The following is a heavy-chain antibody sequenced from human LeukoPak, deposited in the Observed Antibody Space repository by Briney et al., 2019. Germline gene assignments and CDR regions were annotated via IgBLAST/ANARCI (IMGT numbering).Heavy chain of an antibody. J-gene: IGHJ4*02. CDR2: FDPEDGET. V-gene: IGHV1-24*01. Sequence: ASVKVSCKVSGYTLTELSMHWVRQAPGKGLEWVGGFDPEDGETIYAQKFQGRVTMTKDTATDTAYMELSSLRSEDTAVYYCATGTTSGSYDFDYWGQGTLVTVSS. CDR1: GYTLTELS. D-gene: IGHD1-26*01. CDR3: ATGTTSGSYDFDY.